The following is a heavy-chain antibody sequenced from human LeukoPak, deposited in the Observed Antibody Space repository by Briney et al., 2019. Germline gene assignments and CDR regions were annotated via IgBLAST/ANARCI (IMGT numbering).Heavy chain of an antibody. D-gene: IGHD3-16*02. CDR2: INHRGST. J-gene: IGHJ4*02. CDR1: GGHFSGYF. CDR3: ARRAPSMITVGGVVGHFDY. Sequence: PSETLSLTCAVSGGHFSGYFWTWIRQPPGKGLEWIGEINHRGSTNYNPSLQSRVAISVDTSKNHLSLSLTSVTAADTAVYYCARRAPSMITVGGVVGHFDYWGQGALVIVSS. V-gene: IGHV4-34*01.